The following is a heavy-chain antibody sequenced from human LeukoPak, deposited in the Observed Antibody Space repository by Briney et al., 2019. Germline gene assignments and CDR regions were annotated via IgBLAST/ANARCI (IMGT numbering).Heavy chain of an antibody. D-gene: IGHD3-10*01. J-gene: IGHJ4*02. V-gene: IGHV3-9*01. Sequence: GRSLRLSCAASGFTFDDYAMHWVRQAPGKGLEWVSGISWNSGSIGYADSVKGRFTISRDNAKNSLYLQMNSLRAEDTALYYCAKGSAAAGYYGTTTLDYWGQGTLVTVSS. CDR2: ISWNSGSI. CDR1: GFTFDDYA. CDR3: AKGSAAAGYYGTTTLDY.